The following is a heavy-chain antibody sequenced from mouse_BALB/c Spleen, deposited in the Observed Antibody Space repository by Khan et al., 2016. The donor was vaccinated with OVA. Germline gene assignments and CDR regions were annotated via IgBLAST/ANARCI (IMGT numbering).Heavy chain of an antibody. CDR1: GFSLTSHG. J-gene: IGHJ2*01. CDR3: ARNREPDYFDY. V-gene: IGHV2-9*02. Sequence: VQLQESGPGLVAPSQSLSITCTVSGFSLTSHGVHWVRQPPGKGLEWLGVIWAGGSTNYNSALMSRLSTSKDSSKSQVFLKMNSLQTDDTAMYYCARNREPDYFDYWGQGTTLTVSS. CDR2: IWAGGST.